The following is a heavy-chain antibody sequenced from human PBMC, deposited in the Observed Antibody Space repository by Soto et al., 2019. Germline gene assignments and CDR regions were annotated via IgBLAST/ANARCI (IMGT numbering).Heavy chain of an antibody. CDR1: GGTFSSYA. V-gene: IGHV1-69*13. CDR3: AREGSYSSSGNWFDP. J-gene: IGHJ5*02. D-gene: IGHD6-6*01. CDR2: IIPIFGTA. Sequence: SVKVSCKASGGTFSSYAISWVRQAPGQGLEWMGGIIPIFGTANYAQKFQGRVTITADESTSTAYMELSSLRSEDTAVYYCAREGSYSSSGNWFDPWGQGTLVTVSS.